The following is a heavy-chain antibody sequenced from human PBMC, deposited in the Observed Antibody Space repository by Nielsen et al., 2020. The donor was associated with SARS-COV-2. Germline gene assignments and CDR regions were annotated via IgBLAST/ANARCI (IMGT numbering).Heavy chain of an antibody. CDR3: ARSRGCSATSCFFDY. D-gene: IGHD2-2*01. Sequence: ASVKVSCKASGYTFTAYAIHWVRQDPGQRLEWMGWINAGNDNTKYSQKFRGRVTITRDTSASTAYMELSGLSSEDTAVYYCARSRGCSATSCFFDYWGQGALVTVSS. V-gene: IGHV1-3*01. J-gene: IGHJ4*02. CDR2: INAGNDNT. CDR1: GYTFTAYA.